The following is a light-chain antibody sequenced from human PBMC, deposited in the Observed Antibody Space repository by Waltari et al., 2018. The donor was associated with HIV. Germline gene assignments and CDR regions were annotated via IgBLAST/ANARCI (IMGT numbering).Light chain of an antibody. J-gene: IGKJ4*01. CDR3: QQYYNSPLT. V-gene: IGKV4-1*01. CDR1: QSIFYSSNNKNY. Sequence: DIVMTQSPDSLAVSLGERATINCKSSQSIFYSSNNKNYLTWYQQKPGQPPKLLISWASTRESGVPDRFSGSGSGTDFTLTITSLLAEDVAVYYCQQYYNSPLTFGGGTRVEIK. CDR2: WAS.